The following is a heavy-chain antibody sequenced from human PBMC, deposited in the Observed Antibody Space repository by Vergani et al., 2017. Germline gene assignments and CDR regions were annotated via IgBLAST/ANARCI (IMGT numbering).Heavy chain of an antibody. J-gene: IGHJ4*02. CDR1: GFTFSSYA. CDR2: IIGSGGST. Sequence: EVQLLESGGGLVQPGGSLRLSCAASGFTFSSYAMSWVRQAPGKGLEWVSAIIGSGGSTYYADYVKGRFTISRENSKNTLYLQMNSLRAEDTAVYYCAKAARVGATRFYFDYWGQGTLVTVSS. CDR3: AKAARVGATRFYFDY. D-gene: IGHD1-26*01. V-gene: IGHV3-23*01.